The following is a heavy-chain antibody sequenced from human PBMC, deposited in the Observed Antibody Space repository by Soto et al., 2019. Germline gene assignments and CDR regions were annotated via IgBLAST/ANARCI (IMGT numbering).Heavy chain of an antibody. Sequence: QVKLVESGGGVVQPGRSLRLSCAASGFTFSTYALHWVRQAPGEGLEWVALISYDGSNKNYTDSVKGRFTVSRDTSKRTLYLQMNSLRAEDTAVYYCARVSRGVVGRGAFDLWGQGPTVTVSS. D-gene: IGHD3-10*01. CDR3: ARVSRGVVGRGAFDL. J-gene: IGHJ3*01. CDR1: GFTFSTYA. V-gene: IGHV3-30-3*01. CDR2: ISYDGSNK.